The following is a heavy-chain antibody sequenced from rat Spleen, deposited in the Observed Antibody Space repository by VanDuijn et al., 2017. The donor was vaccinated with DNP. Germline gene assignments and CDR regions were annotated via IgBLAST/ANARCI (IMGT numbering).Heavy chain of an antibody. D-gene: IGHD5-1*01. V-gene: IGHV5-29*01. CDR1: GFTFSNYG. J-gene: IGHJ3*01. CDR2: IIYDGSST. CDR3: RTGSDY. Sequence: EVKLVESGGGLVQPGRSLKLSCAASGFTFSNYGMTWIRQAPGKGLEWVATIIYDGSSTYYRDSVKGRFTISRDNAKSTLYLQMNSLRSEDTATYYCRTGSDYWGQGTLVTVSS.